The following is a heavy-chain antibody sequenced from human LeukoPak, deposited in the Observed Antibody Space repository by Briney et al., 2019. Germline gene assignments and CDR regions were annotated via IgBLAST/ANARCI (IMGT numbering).Heavy chain of an antibody. V-gene: IGHV1-46*01. CDR2: ISPSGGST. J-gene: IGHJ3*02. Sequence: ASVKVSCKASGYTFTSYYMHWVRQAPGQGLEWMGIISPSGGSTSYAQKFQGRVTMTRDTSTSTVYMELSSLRSEDTAVYCCARDLSQIAAAGIWAFDIWGQGTMVTVSS. CDR1: GYTFTSYY. D-gene: IGHD6-13*01. CDR3: ARDLSQIAAAGIWAFDI.